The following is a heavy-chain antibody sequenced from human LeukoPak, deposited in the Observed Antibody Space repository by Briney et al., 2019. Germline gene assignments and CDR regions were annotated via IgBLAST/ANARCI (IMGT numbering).Heavy chain of an antibody. D-gene: IGHD2-2*02. V-gene: IGHV1-2*02. CDR3: ARGHCSSTSCYKGPLDY. CDR1: GYTFTGYY. J-gene: IGHJ4*02. Sequence: ASVKVSCKASGYTFTGYYMHWVRQAPGQGLEWMGWINPNSGGTNYAQKFQGRVTMTRDTSISTAYMELSRLRSDDTAVYYCARGHCSSTSCYKGPLDYWGQRTLVTVSS. CDR2: INPNSGGT.